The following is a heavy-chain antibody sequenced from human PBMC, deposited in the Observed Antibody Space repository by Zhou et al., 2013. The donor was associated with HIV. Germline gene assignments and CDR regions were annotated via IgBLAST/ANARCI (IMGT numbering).Heavy chain of an antibody. J-gene: IGHJ6*03. CDR3: ARGAGRDYNYYYMDV. CDR1: GYTFTGYY. CDR2: ISGNNGNT. V-gene: IGHV1-18*04. Sequence: QVQLVQSGPEVKEPGASVKVSCKASGYTFTGYYMHWVRQAPGQGLEWMGWISGNNGNTKFAQKFHGRVTMTTDTSTSTAYMEVRSLRSDDTAVYYCARGAGRDYNYYYMDVWGKGTTVTVSS. D-gene: IGHD6-19*01.